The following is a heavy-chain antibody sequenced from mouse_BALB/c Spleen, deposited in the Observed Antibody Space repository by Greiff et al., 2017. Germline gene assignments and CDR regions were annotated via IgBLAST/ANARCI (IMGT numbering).Heavy chain of an antibody. CDR3: ARDDYYGSTYVYYYAMDY. V-gene: IGHV3-6*02. Sequence: EVKLQESGPGLVKPSQSLSLTCSVTGYSITSGYYWNWIRQFPGNKLEWMGYISYDGSNNYNPSLKNRISITRDTSKNQFFLKLNSVTTEDTATYYCARDDYYGSTYVYYYAMDYWGQGTSGTVSS. CDR2: ISYDGSN. CDR1: GYSITSGYY. J-gene: IGHJ4*01. D-gene: IGHD1-1*01.